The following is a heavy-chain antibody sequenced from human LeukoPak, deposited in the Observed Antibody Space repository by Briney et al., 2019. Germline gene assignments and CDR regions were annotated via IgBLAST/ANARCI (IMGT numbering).Heavy chain of an antibody. CDR3: ARSFSYSYDFA. D-gene: IGHD5-18*01. Sequence: PGGSLRLSCAASGFTFSGYWMTWVRQAPGKGLEWVANTNEDGSERQYADSVRGRFTISRDNTQNTVSLQLNTLRVDDTAVYYCARSFSYSYDFAGGPGTLVTVSS. CDR1: GFTFSGYW. J-gene: IGHJ1*01. CDR2: TNEDGSER. V-gene: IGHV3-7*03.